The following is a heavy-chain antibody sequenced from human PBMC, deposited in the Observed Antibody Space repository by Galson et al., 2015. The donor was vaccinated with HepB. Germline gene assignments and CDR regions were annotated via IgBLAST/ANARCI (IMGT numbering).Heavy chain of an antibody. J-gene: IGHJ5*02. Sequence: SVKVSCKASGGTFTSYAISWVRQAPGQGLEWMGGIIPFLGTTNYAQKFHGRVTITADESTSTTYMMLSSLRSEDTAVYYCAIYCGDDCYNLWPFDPWGQGTLVTVSS. CDR2: IIPFLGTT. V-gene: IGHV1-69*13. D-gene: IGHD2-21*01. CDR1: GGTFTSYA. CDR3: AIYCGDDCYNLWPFDP.